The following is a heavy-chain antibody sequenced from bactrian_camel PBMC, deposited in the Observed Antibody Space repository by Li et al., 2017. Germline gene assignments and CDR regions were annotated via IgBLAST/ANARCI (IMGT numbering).Heavy chain of an antibody. Sequence: QVQLVESGGGLVQSGGSLRLSCAVSGDTANSVCMGWFRQAPGQEREGVAAIYSNDRTTVYADSVKGRFTISQDNAKNMLYLQMNNLKSEDTALYYCAKALGSGDYYTGEYAYWGQGTQVTVS. V-gene: IGHV3S1*01. D-gene: IGHD2*01. CDR1: GDTANSVC. CDR2: IYSNDRTT. J-gene: IGHJ4*01. CDR3: AKALGSGDYYTGEYAY.